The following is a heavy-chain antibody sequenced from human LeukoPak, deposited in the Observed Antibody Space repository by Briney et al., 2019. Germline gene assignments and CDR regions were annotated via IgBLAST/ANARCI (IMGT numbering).Heavy chain of an antibody. V-gene: IGHV1-2*02. J-gene: IGHJ3*02. Sequence: ASVKVSCKASGYTFTGYYMHWVRQATGQGLEWMGWINPNSGGTNYAQKFQGRVTMTRDTSISTAYMELSRLRSDDTAVYYCARDYYENLFPAFDIWGQGTMVTVSS. CDR1: GYTFTGYY. CDR2: INPNSGGT. CDR3: ARDYYENLFPAFDI. D-gene: IGHD3-16*01.